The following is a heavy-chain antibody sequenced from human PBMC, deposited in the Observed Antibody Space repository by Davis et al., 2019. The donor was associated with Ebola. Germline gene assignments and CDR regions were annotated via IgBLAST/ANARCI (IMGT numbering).Heavy chain of an antibody. CDR1: GFTFSDYY. D-gene: IGHD2-21*02. CDR3: ARLLGVTAIYYYGMDV. V-gene: IGHV3-11*01. CDR2: ISSSGSTI. Sequence: PGGSLRLSCAASGFTFSDYYMSWIRQAPGKGLEWVSYISSSGSTIYYADSVKGRFTISRDNAKNSLYLQMNSLRAEDTAVYYCARLLGVTAIYYYGMDVWGKGTTVTVSS. J-gene: IGHJ6*04.